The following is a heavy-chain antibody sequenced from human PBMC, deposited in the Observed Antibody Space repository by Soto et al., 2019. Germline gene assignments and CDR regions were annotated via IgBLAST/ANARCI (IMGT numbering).Heavy chain of an antibody. CDR3: ARSYYSILTGYYT. J-gene: IGHJ5*02. V-gene: IGHV4-34*01. D-gene: IGHD3-9*01. CDR2: INYRGGT. Sequence: QVQLQQWGAGLLKPSETLSLACGVNDGFFSGYSWTWIRQPPGKGLEWIGEINYRGGTTYNPSLKSRATISIDTSKSQFSLTLSSVTAADTALYYCARSYYSILTGYYTWGQGTQVTVSS. CDR1: DGFFSGYS.